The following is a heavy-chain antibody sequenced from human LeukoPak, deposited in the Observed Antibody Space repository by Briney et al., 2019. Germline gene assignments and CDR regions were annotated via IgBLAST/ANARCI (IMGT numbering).Heavy chain of an antibody. CDR3: ARLAGTAAAGPEDWFDP. CDR1: GYTFTSYG. CDR2: ISAYNGNT. J-gene: IGHJ5*02. D-gene: IGHD6-13*01. Sequence: GASVKVSCKASGYTFTSYGISWVRQAPGQGLERMGWISAYNGNTNYAQKLQGRVTMTTDTSTSTAYMELRSLRSDDTAVYYCARLAGTAAAGPEDWFDPWGQGTLVTVSS. V-gene: IGHV1-18*01.